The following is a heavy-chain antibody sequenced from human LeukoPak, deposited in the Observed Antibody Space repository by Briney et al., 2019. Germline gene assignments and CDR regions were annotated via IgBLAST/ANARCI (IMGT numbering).Heavy chain of an antibody. V-gene: IGHV3-7*01. CDR1: GFIFNNFA. J-gene: IGHJ4*02. Sequence: GSLRLSCAASGFIFNNFAMSWVRQAPGKGPEWVANIKQDGSEKNYVDSVKGRFTISRDNAKNSLYLQMNSLRAEDTAVYYCARTRITMIVGLASRFDYWGQGTLVTVSS. CDR2: IKQDGSEK. CDR3: ARTRITMIVGLASRFDY. D-gene: IGHD3-22*01.